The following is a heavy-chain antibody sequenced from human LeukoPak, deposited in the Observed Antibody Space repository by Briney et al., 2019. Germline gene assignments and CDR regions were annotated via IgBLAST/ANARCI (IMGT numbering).Heavy chain of an antibody. Sequence: ASVKVSCKASGYTFTSYDINWVRQATGQGLEWMGWMNPNSGNTGYAQKFQGRVTITRNTSISTAYMELRSLRSDDTAVYYCARDLYGSGSYLDYWGQGTLVTVSS. CDR3: ARDLYGSGSYLDY. J-gene: IGHJ4*02. CDR2: MNPNSGNT. D-gene: IGHD3-10*01. CDR1: GYTFTSYD. V-gene: IGHV1-8*03.